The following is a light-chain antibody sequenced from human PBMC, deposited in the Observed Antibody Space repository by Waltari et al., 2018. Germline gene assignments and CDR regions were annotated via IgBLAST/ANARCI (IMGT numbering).Light chain of an antibody. V-gene: IGLV1-51*02. J-gene: IGLJ3*02. CDR2: ETN. CDR1: SSNIGNNY. Sequence: QSVLTQPPSVSAAPGQKVTISYSGSSSNIGNNYVSWYQQLPGTAPKLLIYETNKRPSGIPDRFSGSKSGTSATLGITGLQTGDEADYYCGAWDGSLSSGVFGGGTKLTVL. CDR3: GAWDGSLSSGV.